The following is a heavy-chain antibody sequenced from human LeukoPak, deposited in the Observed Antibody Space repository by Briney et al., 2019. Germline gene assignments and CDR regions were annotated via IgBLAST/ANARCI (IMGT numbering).Heavy chain of an antibody. CDR3: ARFSPGAARAFDF. V-gene: IGHV4-59*02. CDR1: NGSVSHYY. D-gene: IGHD6-25*01. CDR2: ICNTGNT. Sequence: QVVLQESGPGLVKTSETLSLTCNVSNGSVSHYYWSWIRQTPGKGLEWIVYICNTGNTHYSPAHTSRVTISVDTSRNQLSLNLGSVTASDTAVYYCARFSPGAARAFDFWGLGTQVSVSS. J-gene: IGHJ3*01.